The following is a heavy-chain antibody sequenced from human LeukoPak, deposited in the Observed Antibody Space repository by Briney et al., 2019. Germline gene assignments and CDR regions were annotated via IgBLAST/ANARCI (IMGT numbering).Heavy chain of an antibody. CDR3: AKDSSTPNYYYGIDV. V-gene: IGHV3-23*01. D-gene: IGHD2-2*01. CDR1: GFTFSSYA. J-gene: IGHJ6*02. CDR2: IRGSAGST. Sequence: GGSLRLSCAASGFTFSSYAMSWVRQAPGKGLEWVSTIRGSAGSTEYADAVKGRFTISRDNSNSTVYMEMSRLRAEDTAVYYCAKDSSTPNYYYGIDVWGQGTTVTVSS.